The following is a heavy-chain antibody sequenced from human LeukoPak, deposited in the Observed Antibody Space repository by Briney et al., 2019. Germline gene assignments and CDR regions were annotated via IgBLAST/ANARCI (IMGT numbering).Heavy chain of an antibody. Sequence: PSETLSLTCTVSGGSISSYYWSWIRQPAGKGLEWIGRIYTSGSTNYNPSLKSRVTMSVDTSKNPFSLKLSSVTAADTAVYYCARGASSSEWYYYGMDVWGQGTTVTVSS. D-gene: IGHD3-3*01. J-gene: IGHJ6*02. V-gene: IGHV4-4*07. CDR3: ARGASSSEWYYYGMDV. CDR2: IYTSGST. CDR1: GGSISSYY.